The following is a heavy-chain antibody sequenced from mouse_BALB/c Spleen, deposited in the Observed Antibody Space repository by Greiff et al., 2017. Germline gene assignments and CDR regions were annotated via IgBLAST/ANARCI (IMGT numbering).Heavy chain of an antibody. J-gene: IGHJ2*01. D-gene: IGHD1-2*01. CDR2: ISSGGSYT. CDR3: ARRGYYGYLYYFDY. V-gene: IGHV5-6*01. Sequence: EVKLMESGGDLVKPGGSLKLSCAASGFTFSSYGMSWVRQTPDKRLEWVATISSGGSYTYYPDSVKGRFTISRDNAKNTLYLQMSSLKSEDTAMYYCARRGYYGYLYYFDYWGQGTTLTVSS. CDR1: GFTFSSYG.